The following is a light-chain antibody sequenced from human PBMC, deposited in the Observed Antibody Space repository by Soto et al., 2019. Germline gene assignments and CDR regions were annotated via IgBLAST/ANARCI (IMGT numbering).Light chain of an antibody. V-gene: IGLV2-14*01. Sequence: QSALTQPASVSGSPGQSITISCTGTSSDVGGYNYVSWYQQHPGKAPKLMIYDVSNRPSGVSNRFSGSKSGNTASLTISGLQAEDEADYYCSSYTSSSTLVVFGGGTWLTVL. J-gene: IGLJ2*01. CDR1: SSDVGGYNY. CDR3: SSYTSSSTLVV. CDR2: DVS.